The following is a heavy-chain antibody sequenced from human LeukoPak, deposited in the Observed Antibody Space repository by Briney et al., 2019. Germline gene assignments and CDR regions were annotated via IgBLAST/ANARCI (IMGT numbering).Heavy chain of an antibody. CDR3: ARDGGSDSYGSYYFDY. J-gene: IGHJ4*02. Sequence: SETLSLTCTVSGGSISSGGYYWSWIRQHPGKGLEWIGYIYYSGSTYYNPSLKSRVTISVDTSKNQFSLKLSSVTAADTAVYYCARDGGSDSYGSYYFDYWGQGTQVTVSS. CDR1: GGSISSGGYY. CDR2: IYYSGST. V-gene: IGHV4-31*03. D-gene: IGHD5-18*01.